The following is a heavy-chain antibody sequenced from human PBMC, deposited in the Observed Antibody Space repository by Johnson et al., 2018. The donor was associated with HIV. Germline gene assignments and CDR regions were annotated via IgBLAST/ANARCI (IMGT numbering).Heavy chain of an antibody. CDR3: AKVGLGVLLDAFDI. CDR2: IRYDGSNK. Sequence: QVQLVESGGGLVQPGGSLRLSCVASGFTFSNYGMHWVRQAPGKGLEWVAFIRYDGSNKYYADSVKGQFTISRDNSKNTLYLQMNSLRAEDTAVYYCAKVGLGVLLDAFDIWGQGTTVTVSS. J-gene: IGHJ3*02. V-gene: IGHV3-30*02. CDR1: GFTFSNYG. D-gene: IGHD3-10*01.